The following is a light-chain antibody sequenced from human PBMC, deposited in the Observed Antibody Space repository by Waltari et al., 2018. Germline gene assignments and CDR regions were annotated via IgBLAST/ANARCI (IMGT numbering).Light chain of an antibody. Sequence: QSALTQPRSVSGSPGQSVTISCTGTSSYVGTYNYVSWYQQYPGKAPKLMIYDVSKRPSGVPDRFSGSKSGNTASLTISGLQADDEADYYCCSYAGSYTVIFGGGTMVTVL. J-gene: IGLJ2*01. CDR1: SSYVGTYNY. V-gene: IGLV2-11*01. CDR2: DVS. CDR3: CSYAGSYTVI.